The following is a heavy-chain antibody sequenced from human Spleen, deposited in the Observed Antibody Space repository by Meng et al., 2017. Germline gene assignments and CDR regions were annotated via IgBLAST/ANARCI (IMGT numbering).Heavy chain of an antibody. D-gene: IGHD3-10*01. Sequence: GESLKISCAASGFTFSSYNMHWVRQTPGEGLVWVSRINTDGSSTTYADSVKGRFTISRDDAKNTVYLQMNSLRVEDTAIYYCAGEQENGDSRFDSWGQGTLVTVSS. V-gene: IGHV3-74*03. CDR3: AGEQENGDSRFDS. CDR2: INTDGSST. J-gene: IGHJ4*02. CDR1: GFTFSSYN.